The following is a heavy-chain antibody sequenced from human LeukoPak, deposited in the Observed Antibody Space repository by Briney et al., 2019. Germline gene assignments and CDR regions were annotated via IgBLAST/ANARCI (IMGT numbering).Heavy chain of an antibody. J-gene: IGHJ4*02. Sequence: GGSLRLSCAASRFTFSSYGMHWVRQAPGKGLEWVAFIRYDGSNKYYADSVKGRFTISRDNSKNTLYLQMNSLRAEDTAVYYCAKDGPRSCSSTSCYTGIYYFDYWGQGTLVTVSS. CDR1: RFTFSSYG. V-gene: IGHV3-30*02. CDR3: AKDGPRSCSSTSCYTGIYYFDY. CDR2: IRYDGSNK. D-gene: IGHD2-2*02.